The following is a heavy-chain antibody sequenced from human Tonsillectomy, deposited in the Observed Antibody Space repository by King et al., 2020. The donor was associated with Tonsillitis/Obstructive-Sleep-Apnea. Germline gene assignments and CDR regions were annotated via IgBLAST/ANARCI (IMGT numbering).Heavy chain of an antibody. Sequence: VQLQESGPGLVKPSETLSLTCTVSGGSISSYYWSWIRQPPGKGLEWIGYIYYSGSTNYNPSLKSRVTISVDTSKNQFSLKLSSVPAADTAVYYCARDSGSYPNWFDPWGQGTLVTVSS. CDR2: IYYSGST. D-gene: IGHD1-26*01. J-gene: IGHJ5*02. CDR1: GGSISSYY. V-gene: IGHV4-59*01. CDR3: ARDSGSYPNWFDP.